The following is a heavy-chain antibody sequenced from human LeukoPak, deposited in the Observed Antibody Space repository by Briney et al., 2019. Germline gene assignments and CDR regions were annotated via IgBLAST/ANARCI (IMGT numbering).Heavy chain of an antibody. Sequence: SETLSLTCAVYGGSFSGYYWSWIRQPPGKGLEWIGEINHSGSTNYNPSLKSRVTISVDTSKNQFSLKLSSVTAADTAVYYCASLDDYSNQWGQGTLVTVSS. CDR1: GGSFSGYY. CDR3: ASLDDYSNQ. V-gene: IGHV4-34*01. J-gene: IGHJ4*02. D-gene: IGHD4-11*01. CDR2: INHSGST.